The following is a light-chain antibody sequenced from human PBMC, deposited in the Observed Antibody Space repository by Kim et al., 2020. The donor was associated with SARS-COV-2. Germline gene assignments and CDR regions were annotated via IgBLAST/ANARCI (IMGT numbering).Light chain of an antibody. V-gene: IGKV1-27*01. Sequence: DIQMTQSPSSLSASVGDRVTITCWASQGISNYLAWHQQKPGKVPKLLIYAASTLQTGVPSRFSGSRSGTDFTLTISSLQPEDVATYYCQKYNSAFRTFDQGTKVDIK. CDR2: AAS. CDR1: QGISNY. J-gene: IGKJ1*01. CDR3: QKYNSAFRT.